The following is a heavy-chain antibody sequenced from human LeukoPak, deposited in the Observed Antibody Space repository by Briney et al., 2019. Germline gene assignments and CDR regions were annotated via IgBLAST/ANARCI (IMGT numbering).Heavy chain of an antibody. Sequence: SQTLSLTCAISGDSVSSNNAAWHWIRQSPSRVLERHGRTYYRYKLYNDYAGSVKSRITINPDTSKNQFSLQLNSVTPEDTAVYYCARDPSLAAAGTSFDYWGQGTLVTVSS. CDR3: ARDPSLAAAGTSFDY. CDR2: TYYRYKLYN. D-gene: IGHD6-13*01. CDR1: GDSVSSNNAA. J-gene: IGHJ4*02. V-gene: IGHV6-1*01.